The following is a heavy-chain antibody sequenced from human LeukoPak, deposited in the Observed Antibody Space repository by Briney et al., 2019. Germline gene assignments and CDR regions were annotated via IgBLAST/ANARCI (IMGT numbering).Heavy chain of an antibody. CDR3: AAPNLDSSGWYVWDY. Sequence: GGSLRLSCAASGFTFSSYDMHWVRQATGKGLEWVSAIGTAGDTYYPGSVKGRFTISRENAKNSLYLQMNSLRAGDTAVYYCAAPNLDSSGWYVWDYWGQGTLVTVSS. J-gene: IGHJ4*02. V-gene: IGHV3-13*01. CDR2: IGTAGDT. CDR1: GFTFSSYD. D-gene: IGHD6-19*01.